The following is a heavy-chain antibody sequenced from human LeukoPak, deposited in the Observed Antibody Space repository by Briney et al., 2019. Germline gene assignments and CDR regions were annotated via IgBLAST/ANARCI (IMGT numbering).Heavy chain of an antibody. J-gene: IGHJ4*02. V-gene: IGHV3-48*03. D-gene: IGHD4-23*01. CDR3: AKCPRWAHFDY. Sequence: GGSLRLSCAGSGFTFSSYEMNWARQAPGKGLEWVSYISSSGRAIYYADSVKGRFTVSRDNAKNSLYLQMNSLRAEDTAVYYCAKCPRWAHFDYWGQGALVTVSS. CDR2: ISSSGRAI. CDR1: GFTFSSYE.